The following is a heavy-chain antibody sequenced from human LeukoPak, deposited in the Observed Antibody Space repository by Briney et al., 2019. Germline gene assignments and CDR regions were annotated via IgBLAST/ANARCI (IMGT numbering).Heavy chain of an antibody. Sequence: ASVKVSCKASGYTFTGYYMHWVRQAPGQGLEWMGWINPNSGGTNYAQKFQGRVTMTRDTSISTAYMELSRLRSEDTAVYYCARGGVEMATITPFDYWGQGTLVTVSS. D-gene: IGHD5-24*01. V-gene: IGHV1-2*02. CDR3: ARGGVEMATITPFDY. CDR1: GYTFTGYY. CDR2: INPNSGGT. J-gene: IGHJ4*02.